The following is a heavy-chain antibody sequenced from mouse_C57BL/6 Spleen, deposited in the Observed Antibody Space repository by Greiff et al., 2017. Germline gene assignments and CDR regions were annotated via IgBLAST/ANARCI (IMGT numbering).Heavy chain of an antibody. D-gene: IGHD2-12*01. J-gene: IGHJ1*03. CDR3: ARVLLYYFDV. Sequence: DVMLVESGGGLVQPGGSLSLSCAASGFTFTDYYMSWVRQPPGKALEWLGFIRNKANGYTTEYSASVKGRFTISRNKSQSILYLQMNALRAEVSATYYCARVLLYYFDVWGTGTTLTVSS. CDR2: IRNKANGYTT. V-gene: IGHV7-3*01. CDR1: GFTFTDYY.